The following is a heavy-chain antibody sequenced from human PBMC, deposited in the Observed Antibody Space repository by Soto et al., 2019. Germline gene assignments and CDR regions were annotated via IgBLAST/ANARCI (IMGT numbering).Heavy chain of an antibody. J-gene: IGHJ5*02. CDR1: GFTFSGSA. D-gene: IGHD2-15*01. Sequence: EVQLVESGGGLVQPGGSLKLSCAASGFTFSGSAIHWVRQASGEGLEWVGRIKQNTYSYATAFAASVKGRFTISRDDSKNTAYRQVNSLKTEDTAVYSCTTRYCSGGTCSPRFDPWGQGRLVTVSS. CDR2: IKQNTYSYAT. V-gene: IGHV3-73*02. CDR3: TTRYCSGGTCSPRFDP.